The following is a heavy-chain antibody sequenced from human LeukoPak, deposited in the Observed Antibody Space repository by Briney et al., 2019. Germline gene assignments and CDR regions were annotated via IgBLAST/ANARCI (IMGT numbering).Heavy chain of an antibody. D-gene: IGHD5-18*01. CDR1: GFNFDDYG. Sequence: GGSLRLSCEASGFNFDDYGMHWVRQAPGKGLEWVGRIKRKSDGETTAFAAPVKDRFSISRDDSENTLHLQMNSLKTEDTAVYFCTTEGYSYGYHAFDMWGQGTMVTVSS. CDR3: TTEGYSYGYHAFDM. CDR2: IKRKSDGETT. V-gene: IGHV3-15*01. J-gene: IGHJ3*02.